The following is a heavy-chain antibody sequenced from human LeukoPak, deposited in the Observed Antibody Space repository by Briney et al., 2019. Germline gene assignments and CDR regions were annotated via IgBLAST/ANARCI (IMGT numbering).Heavy chain of an antibody. CDR1: GFTFSSYA. D-gene: IGHD4-17*01. Sequence: GGSLRLSCTASGFTFSSYAMHWVRQAPGKGLEWVAVISYDGSNKYYADSVKGRFTISRDNSKNTLYLQMNSLRAEDTAVYYCARETTVTPETRRFDYWGQGTLVTVSS. V-gene: IGHV3-30*03. CDR3: ARETTVTPETRRFDY. CDR2: ISYDGSNK. J-gene: IGHJ4*02.